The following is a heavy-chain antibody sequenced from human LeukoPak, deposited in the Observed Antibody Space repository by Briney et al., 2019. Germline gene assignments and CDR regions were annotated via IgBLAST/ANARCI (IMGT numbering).Heavy chain of an antibody. CDR1: GFTFSSYW. J-gene: IGHJ4*02. D-gene: IGHD7-27*01. CDR3: ARKWGSSDY. Sequence: PGGSLRLSCAAAGFTFSSYWMSWVRQAPGKGLEWVANIKRDGSEKYYVDSVKGRFTISRNNAKNSLYLQMNSLRAEDTAVYYCARKWGSSDYWGQGTLVTVSS. V-gene: IGHV3-7*04. CDR2: IKRDGSEK.